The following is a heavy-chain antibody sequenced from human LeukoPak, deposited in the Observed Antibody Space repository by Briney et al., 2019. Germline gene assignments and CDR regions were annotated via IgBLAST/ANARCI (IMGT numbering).Heavy chain of an antibody. Sequence: PSETLSLTCTVSGGSISSYYWSWIRQPPGKGLEWIGYIYYSGSTYYNPSLKSRVTISVDTSKNQFSLKLSSVTAADTAVYYCARYCSGGSCYSVPYSRNWFDPWGQGTLVTVSS. CDR2: IYYSGST. J-gene: IGHJ5*02. CDR3: ARYCSGGSCYSVPYSRNWFDP. V-gene: IGHV4-59*06. CDR1: GGSISSYY. D-gene: IGHD2-15*01.